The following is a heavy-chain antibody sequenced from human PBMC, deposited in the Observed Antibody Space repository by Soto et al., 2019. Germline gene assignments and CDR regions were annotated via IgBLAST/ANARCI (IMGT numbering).Heavy chain of an antibody. Sequence: ETLSLTCAVSGDSIKTETWWSWLRQLPGTGLEWIGEIKHTGDANANPALRSRVSMSVDRTKNQFFLNLRSVSAADTAVYFYARAGRLHGFESWRQG. CDR1: GDSIKTETW. CDR3: ARAGRLHGFES. J-gene: IGHJ5*01. CDR2: IKHTGDA. V-gene: IGHV4-4*01. D-gene: IGHD4-4*01.